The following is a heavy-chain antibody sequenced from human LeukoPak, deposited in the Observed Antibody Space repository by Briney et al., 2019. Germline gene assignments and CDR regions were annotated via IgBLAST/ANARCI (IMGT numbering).Heavy chain of an antibody. J-gene: IGHJ4*02. D-gene: IGHD3-10*01. CDR2: INHSGST. Sequence: SETLSLTCAVYGGSFSGYYWSWIRQPPGKGLEWIGEINHSGSTNSTPSLTSRVTISVDTSKNQFSLKLSSVTAADTAVYYCARGRGSGSYYSLWGQGTLVTVSS. V-gene: IGHV4-34*01. CDR1: GGSFSGYY. CDR3: ARGRGSGSYYSL.